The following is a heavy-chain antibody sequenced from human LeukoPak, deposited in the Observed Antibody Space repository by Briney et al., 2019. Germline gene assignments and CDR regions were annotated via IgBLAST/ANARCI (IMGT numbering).Heavy chain of an antibody. CDR3: AKVSSGWYWNYFDY. CDR1: GFTFSNYA. V-gene: IGHV3-23*01. CDR2: ISGTGGST. D-gene: IGHD6-19*01. Sequence: GGSLRLSCAASGFTFSNYAMSWIRQAPGKGLEWVSSISGTGGSTYYADSVKGRFTISRDNSKNTLYLQMNSLRAEDPALYYCAKVSSGWYWNYFDYWGQGTLVTVSS. J-gene: IGHJ4*02.